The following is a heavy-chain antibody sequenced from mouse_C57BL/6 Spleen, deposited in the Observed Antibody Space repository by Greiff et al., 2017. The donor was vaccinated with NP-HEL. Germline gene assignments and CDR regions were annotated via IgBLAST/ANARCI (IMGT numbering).Heavy chain of an antibody. V-gene: IGHV1-82*01. CDR3: ARGYGNYGEYFDY. CDR2: IYPGDGDT. Sequence: QVQLKESGPELVKPGASVKISCKASGYAFSSSWMNWVKQRPGKGLEWIGRIYPGDGDTNYNGKFKGKATLTADKSSSTAYMQLSSLTSEDSAVYFCARGYGNYGEYFDYWGQGTTLTVSS. J-gene: IGHJ2*01. D-gene: IGHD2-10*02. CDR1: GYAFSSSW.